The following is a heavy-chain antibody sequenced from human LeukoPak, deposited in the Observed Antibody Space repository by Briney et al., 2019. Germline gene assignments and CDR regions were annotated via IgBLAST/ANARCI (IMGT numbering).Heavy chain of an antibody. D-gene: IGHD3-22*01. Sequence: SETLSLTCAVYGGSFSGYYWSWIRQPPGKGLEWIGEINHSGSTNYNPSLKSRVTISVDTSKNQFSLKLSSVTAADTAVYYCARDGYYYDSSGYYSPVFDYWGQGTLVTVSS. CDR1: GGSFSGYY. CDR3: ARDGYYYDSSGYYSPVFDY. V-gene: IGHV4-34*01. J-gene: IGHJ4*02. CDR2: INHSGST.